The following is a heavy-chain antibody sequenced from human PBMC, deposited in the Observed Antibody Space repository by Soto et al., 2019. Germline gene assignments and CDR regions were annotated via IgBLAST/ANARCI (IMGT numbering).Heavy chain of an antibody. CDR1: GYTFTSYG. Sequence: GASVKVSCKASGYTFTSYGISWVRQAPGQGLEWMGWISAYNGNTNYAQKLQGRVTMTTDTSTSTAYMELRSLRSDDTAVYYCARVLQGASYYYYYMDVWGKXTTVTVS. V-gene: IGHV1-18*01. CDR3: ARVLQGASYYYYYMDV. J-gene: IGHJ6*03. CDR2: ISAYNGNT.